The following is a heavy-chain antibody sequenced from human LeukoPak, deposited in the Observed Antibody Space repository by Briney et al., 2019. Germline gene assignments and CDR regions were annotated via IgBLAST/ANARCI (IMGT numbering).Heavy chain of an antibody. CDR3: AVPPLYYYDSSGYSGDHAFDI. Sequence: GASVKVSCKASGYTFTGYYMHWVRQAPGQGLEWMGWISPNSGGTNYAQKFQGRVTMTRDTSISTAYMELSRLRSDDTAVYYCAVPPLYYYDSSGYSGDHAFDIWGQGTMVTVSS. CDR1: GYTFTGYY. V-gene: IGHV1-2*02. J-gene: IGHJ3*02. D-gene: IGHD3-22*01. CDR2: ISPNSGGT.